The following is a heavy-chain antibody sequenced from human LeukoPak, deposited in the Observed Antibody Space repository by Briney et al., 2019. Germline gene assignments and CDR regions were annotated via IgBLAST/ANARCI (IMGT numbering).Heavy chain of an antibody. V-gene: IGHV3-23*01. Sequence: GSLRLSCAASGFTFSSYAMSWVRQAPGKGLEWVSAISGSGGSTYYADSVKGRFTISRDNSKNTLYLQMNSLRAEDTAVYYCAKQSYYYGSGSPFDYWGQGTLVTVSS. CDR2: ISGSGGST. CDR1: GFTFSSYA. J-gene: IGHJ4*02. D-gene: IGHD3-10*01. CDR3: AKQSYYYGSGSPFDY.